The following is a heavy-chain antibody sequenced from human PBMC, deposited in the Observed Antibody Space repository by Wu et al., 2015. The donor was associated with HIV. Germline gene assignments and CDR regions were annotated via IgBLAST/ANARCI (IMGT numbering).Heavy chain of an antibody. J-gene: IGHJ4*02. V-gene: IGHV1-46*01. CDR3: ARGNNYIWFGELLLQY. CDR1: GYSFTNHG. Sequence: QVQLVQSGAEVKKPGASVKVSCKASGYSFTNHGFSWVRQAPGQGLEWMGIINPSGGSTSYAQKFQGRVTMTRDTSTSTVYMELSILRSEDTAVYYCARGNNYIWFGELLLQYWGQGTLVTVSS. D-gene: IGHD3-10*01. CDR2: INPSGGST.